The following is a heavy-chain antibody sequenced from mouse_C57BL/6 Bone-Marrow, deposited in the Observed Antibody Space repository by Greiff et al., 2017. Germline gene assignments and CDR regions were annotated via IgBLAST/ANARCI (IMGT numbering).Heavy chain of an antibody. CDR1: GFTFTDYY. J-gene: IGHJ3*01. CDR2: IRNKANGYTT. D-gene: IGHD3-2*02. V-gene: IGHV7-3*01. CDR3: ARSLRQLSPFAY. Sequence: EVQRVESGGGLVQPGGSLSLSCAASGFTFTDYYMSWVRQPPGKALEWLGFIRNKANGYTTEYGASVKGRFTISRDNSQSILYLQMNALRAEDSATYYCARSLRQLSPFAYWGQGTLVTVSA.